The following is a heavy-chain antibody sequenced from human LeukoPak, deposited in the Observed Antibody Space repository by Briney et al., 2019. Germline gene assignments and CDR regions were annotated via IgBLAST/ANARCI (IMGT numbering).Heavy chain of an antibody. CDR3: AREAGYASGWSGGYYYGMDV. J-gene: IGHJ6*02. CDR2: IKEDGSEK. D-gene: IGHD6-19*01. Sequence: GGSLRLSCVVSGFTYSSYWMSWVRQAPGKGLEWVANIKEDGSEKYYVDSVKGRFAISRDNAKNSLYLQMNGLRAEDTAVYYCAREAGYASGWSGGYYYGMDVWGQGTTVTVSS. CDR1: GFTYSSYW. V-gene: IGHV3-7*01.